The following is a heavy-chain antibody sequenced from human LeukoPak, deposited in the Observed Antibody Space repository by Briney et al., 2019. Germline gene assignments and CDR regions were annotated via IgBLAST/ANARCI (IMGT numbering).Heavy chain of an antibody. J-gene: IGHJ3*01. V-gene: IGHV3-30*03. CDR3: VLDYGSATD. D-gene: IGHD3-10*01. CDR2: ISYDGSNK. CDR1: GFTFSSYG. Sequence: GGSLRLSCAASGFTFSSYGMHWVRQAPGKGLEWVAVISYDGSNKYYADSVKGRFTISRDNSKNTLYLQMNSLRAEDTAVYYCVLDYGSATDWGQGTMVTVSS.